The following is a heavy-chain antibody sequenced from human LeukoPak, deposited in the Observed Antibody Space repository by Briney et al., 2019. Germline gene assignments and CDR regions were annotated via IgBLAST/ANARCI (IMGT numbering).Heavy chain of an antibody. J-gene: IGHJ3*02. D-gene: IGHD2-21*02. CDR1: GGTFSSYA. V-gene: IGHV1-69*13. CDR3: AGCGGDCYSGLGAFDI. CDR2: IIPIFGTA. Sequence: SVKVSFKASGGTFSSYAISWVRQAPGQGLEWMGGIIPIFGTANYAQKFQGRVTITADESTSTAYMELSSLRSEDTAVYYCAGCGGDCYSGLGAFDIWGQGTMVTVSS.